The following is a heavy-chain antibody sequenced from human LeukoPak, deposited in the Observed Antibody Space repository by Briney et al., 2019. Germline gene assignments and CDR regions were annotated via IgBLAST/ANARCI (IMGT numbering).Heavy chain of an antibody. CDR1: GYTFTSYG. CDR3: AGGGGDYDYVWGSYYY. CDR2: ISAYNGNT. V-gene: IGHV1-18*01. D-gene: IGHD3-16*01. J-gene: IGHJ4*02. Sequence: APVKVSCKASGYTFTSYGISWVRQAPGQGLEWMGWISAYNGNTNYAQKLQGRVTMTTDASTSTAYMELRSLRSDDTAVYYCAGGGGDYDYVWGSYYYWGQGTLVTVSS.